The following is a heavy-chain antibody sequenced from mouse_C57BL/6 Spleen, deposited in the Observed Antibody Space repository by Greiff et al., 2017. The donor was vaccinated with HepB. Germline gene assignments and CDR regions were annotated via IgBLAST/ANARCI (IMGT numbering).Heavy chain of an antibody. Sequence: VQLQQSVAELVRPGASVKLSCTASGFNIKNTYMHWVKQRPEQGLEWIGRIDPANGNTKYAPKFQGKATITADTSSNTAYLQLSSLTSEDTAIYYCSRSIYYDYDTDAMDYWGQGTSVTVSS. CDR2: IDPANGNT. CDR3: SRSIYYDYDTDAMDY. CDR1: GFNIKNTY. V-gene: IGHV14-3*01. J-gene: IGHJ4*01. D-gene: IGHD2-4*01.